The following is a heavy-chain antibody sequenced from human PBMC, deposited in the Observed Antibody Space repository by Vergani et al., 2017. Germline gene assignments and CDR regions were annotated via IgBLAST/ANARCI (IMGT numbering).Heavy chain of an antibody. J-gene: IGHJ3*02. CDR3: ARVQRAFDI. CDR2: IYYSGST. V-gene: IGHV4-59*01. CDR1: GGSISSYY. Sequence: QVQLQESGPGLVKPSETLSLTCTVSGGSISSYYWSWIRQPPGKGLEWIGYIYYSGSTNYNPSLKSLVTISVDTSKNQFSLKLSSVTAADTAVYYCARVQRAFDIWGQGTMVTVSS.